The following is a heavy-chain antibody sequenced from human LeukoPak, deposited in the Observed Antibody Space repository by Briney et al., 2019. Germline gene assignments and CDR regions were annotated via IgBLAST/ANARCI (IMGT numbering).Heavy chain of an antibody. CDR1: GGSISSYY. Sequence: SETLSLTCTVAGGSISSYYWSWIRQPPGKGLEWIGYIYYSGSTNYNPSLKSRVTISVDTSKNQFSLKLSSVTAADTAVYYCASVILGMAVAGTDNWFDPWGQGTLVTVSS. V-gene: IGHV4-59*12. J-gene: IGHJ5*02. D-gene: IGHD6-19*01. CDR2: IYYSGST. CDR3: ASVILGMAVAGTDNWFDP.